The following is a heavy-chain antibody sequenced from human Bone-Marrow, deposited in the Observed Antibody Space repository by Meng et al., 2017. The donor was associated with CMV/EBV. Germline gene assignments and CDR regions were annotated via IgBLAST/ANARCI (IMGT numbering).Heavy chain of an antibody. CDR3: ARDRGRQHHKYYYYGMDV. CDR1: GFTFSSYS. J-gene: IGHJ6*02. V-gene: IGHV3-21*01. D-gene: IGHD3-16*01. Sequence: GESLKIPCAASGFTFSSYSMNWVRQAPGKGLEWVSSISSSSSYIYYADSVKGRFTISRDNAKNSLYLQMNSLRAEDTAVYYCARDRGRQHHKYYYYGMDVWGQGTTVTVSS. CDR2: ISSSSSYI.